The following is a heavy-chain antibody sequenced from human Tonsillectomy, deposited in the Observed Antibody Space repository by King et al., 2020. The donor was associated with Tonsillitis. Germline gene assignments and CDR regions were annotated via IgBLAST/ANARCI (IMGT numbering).Heavy chain of an antibody. CDR3: ARDEAYSSFDY. Sequence: VQLVESGGGLVQPGGSLKLSCVASEFTFSSSCMTWVRQAPGKGLQWVATIKPDGSEKDYADSVKGRLSVSRDNAKKSLEFQMNSLRSEDTALYYCARDEAYSSFDYWGQGTLVTVSS. V-gene: IGHV3-7*04. CDR1: EFTFSSSC. CDR2: IKPDGSEK. D-gene: IGHD2-21*01. J-gene: IGHJ4*02.